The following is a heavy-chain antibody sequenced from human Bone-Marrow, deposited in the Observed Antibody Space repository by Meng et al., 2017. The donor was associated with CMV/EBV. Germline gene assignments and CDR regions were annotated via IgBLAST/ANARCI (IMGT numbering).Heavy chain of an antibody. J-gene: IGHJ4*02. D-gene: IGHD3-10*01. Sequence: SLKLSCAASGFTFADYYMTWIRQAPGKGLEWVSCISGIGTTMYYIDSVKGRFTISRDNAKNSVYLHMSSLRAEDTAVYYCARDLRCIGSGNWGQGTLVTVSS. CDR2: ISGIGTTM. CDR1: GFTFADYY. V-gene: IGHV3-11*01. CDR3: ARDLRCIGSGN.